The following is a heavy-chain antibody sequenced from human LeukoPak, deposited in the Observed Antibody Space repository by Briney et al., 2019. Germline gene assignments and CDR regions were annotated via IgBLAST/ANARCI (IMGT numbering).Heavy chain of an antibody. CDR1: GGSIGGYY. J-gene: IGHJ4*02. Sequence: SETLSLTCTVSGGSIGGYYWSWIRQPPGKGLEWIGYIYYSGSTNYNPSLKSRVTISLDTSKNQFSLRLSAVTAADTAVYYCARLRDNSGYHFDYWGQGALVTASS. V-gene: IGHV4-59*01. D-gene: IGHD3-22*01. CDR3: ARLRDNSGYHFDY. CDR2: IYYSGST.